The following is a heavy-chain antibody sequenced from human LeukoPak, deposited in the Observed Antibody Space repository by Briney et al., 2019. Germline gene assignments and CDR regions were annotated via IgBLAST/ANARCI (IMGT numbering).Heavy chain of an antibody. CDR2: ISSSGSTI. CDR1: GFTFSDYY. CDR3: ARVYSSGWYPNY. V-gene: IGHV3-11*01. D-gene: IGHD6-19*01. Sequence: GGSLSLSCAASGFTFSDYYMSWIRQAPGKGLEWVSYISSSGSTIYYADSVKGRFTISRDNAKNSLYLQMNSLRAEDTAVYYCARVYSSGWYPNYWGQGTLVTVSS. J-gene: IGHJ4*02.